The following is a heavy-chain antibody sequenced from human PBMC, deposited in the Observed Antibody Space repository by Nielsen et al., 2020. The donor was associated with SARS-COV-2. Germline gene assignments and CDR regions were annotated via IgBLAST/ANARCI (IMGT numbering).Heavy chain of an antibody. J-gene: IGHJ4*02. CDR3: ARGAGRYWEATYFDY. V-gene: IGHV3-30*03. Sequence: GGSLRLSCAASGFTFSSHWMSWVRQAPGKGLDWVAVISYDGSNTFYADSVKGRFTISRDNSKNTLYLQMNSLRAEDTAIYYCARGAGRYWEATYFDYWGQGTLVTVSS. CDR1: GFTFSSHW. D-gene: IGHD3-10*01. CDR2: ISYDGSNT.